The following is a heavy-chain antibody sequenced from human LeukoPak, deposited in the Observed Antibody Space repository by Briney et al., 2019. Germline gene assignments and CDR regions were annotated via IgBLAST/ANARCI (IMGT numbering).Heavy chain of an antibody. Sequence: AESLKISCKGSGYSFISHWISWVRQMPGKGLEWMGRIDPSDSYTDYSPSFQGHVTISADKSISTAYLQWSSLKASDTALYYCARATTVVSFDFWGQGTLVTVSS. V-gene: IGHV5-10-1*01. CDR3: ARATTVVSFDF. J-gene: IGHJ4*02. CDR2: IDPSDSYT. CDR1: GYSFISHW. D-gene: IGHD1-1*01.